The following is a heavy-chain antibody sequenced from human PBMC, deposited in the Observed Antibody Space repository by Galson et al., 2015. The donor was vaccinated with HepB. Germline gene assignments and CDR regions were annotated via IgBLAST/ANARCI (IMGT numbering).Heavy chain of an antibody. J-gene: IGHJ2*01. D-gene: IGHD2-2*01. CDR1: GGTFSSYG. CDR2: IIPILSMT. V-gene: IGHV1-69*04. CDR3: ARGRGCTSTTCPWWHFDL. Sequence: SVKVSCKASGGTFSSYGISWVRQAPGQGLEWMGRIIPILSMTNYAQTFQGRVTITADKSTSTAYMELSSLRSEDTAVYYCARGRGCTSTTCPWWHFDLWGRGTLVTVSS.